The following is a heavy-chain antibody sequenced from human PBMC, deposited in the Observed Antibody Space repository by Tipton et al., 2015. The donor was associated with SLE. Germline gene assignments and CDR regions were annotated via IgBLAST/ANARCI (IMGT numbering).Heavy chain of an antibody. CDR3: ARGPLIVGATDDDY. CDR1: GYTFTSYD. CDR2: MNPNSGNT. J-gene: IGHJ4*02. V-gene: IGHV1-8*01. D-gene: IGHD1-26*01. Sequence: QSGAEVKKPGASVKVSCKASGYTFTSYDINWARQATGQGLEWMGWMNPNSGNTGYAQKFQGRVTMTRSTSISTAYMELSSLRSEDTAVYYCARGPLIVGATDDDYWGQGTLVTVSS.